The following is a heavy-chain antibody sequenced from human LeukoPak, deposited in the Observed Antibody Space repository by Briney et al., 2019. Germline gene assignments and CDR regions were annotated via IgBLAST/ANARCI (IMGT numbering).Heavy chain of an antibody. CDR3: GRHRSGSGTYFIDH. Sequence: GGSLRLSCAASGFIFSSYAMSWVRQAPGKGLQWVANMKKDGSETNYGDSVKGRFTISRDNAKNSLYLQMNSLRAEDTAVYYCGRHRSGSGTYFIDHWGQGTLVSVSS. CDR1: GFIFSSYA. D-gene: IGHD3-10*01. V-gene: IGHV3-7*01. J-gene: IGHJ4*02. CDR2: MKKDGSET.